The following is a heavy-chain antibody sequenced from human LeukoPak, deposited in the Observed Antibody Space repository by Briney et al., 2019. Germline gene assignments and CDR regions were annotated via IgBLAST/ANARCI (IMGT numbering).Heavy chain of an antibody. Sequence: PGGSLRLSCAASGFTFSSYSMNWVRQAPGKGLEWVSSISSSSSYIYYADSVKGRFTISRDNAKNSLYLQMNSLRAEDTALYYCAKDTLYDILTGDAFDIWGQGTMVTVSS. J-gene: IGHJ3*02. CDR2: ISSSSSYI. CDR1: GFTFSSYS. V-gene: IGHV3-21*04. CDR3: AKDTLYDILTGDAFDI. D-gene: IGHD3-9*01.